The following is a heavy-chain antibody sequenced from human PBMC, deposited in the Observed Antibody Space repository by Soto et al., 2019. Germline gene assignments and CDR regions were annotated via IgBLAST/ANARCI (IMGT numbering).Heavy chain of an antibody. J-gene: IGHJ5*02. D-gene: IGHD1-1*01. CDR1: GFTFSNYA. Sequence: HPGGSLRLSCAASGFTFSNYAMHWARQAPGKGLEWLAIISYDGDNEYYADSVRGRFTISRDNAKNSLYLQMDSLRAEDTAIYYCARETVPPWFDPWGQGTLVTVSS. V-gene: IGHV3-30*03. CDR2: ISYDGDNE. CDR3: ARETVPPWFDP.